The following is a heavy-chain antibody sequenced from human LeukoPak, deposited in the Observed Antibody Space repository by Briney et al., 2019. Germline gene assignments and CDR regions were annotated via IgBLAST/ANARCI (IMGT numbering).Heavy chain of an antibody. D-gene: IGHD6-13*01. CDR2: IIPIFGIA. CDR3: ASNLPGYSSSWYRGPFDY. CDR1: GGTFSSYA. V-gene: IGHV1-69*04. J-gene: IGHJ4*02. Sequence: SVKVSCKASGGTFSSYAISWVRQAPGQGLEWMGRIIPIFGIANYAQKFQGIVTITADKSTSTAYMELSSLRSEDTAVYYCASNLPGYSSSWYRGPFDYWGQGTLVTVSS.